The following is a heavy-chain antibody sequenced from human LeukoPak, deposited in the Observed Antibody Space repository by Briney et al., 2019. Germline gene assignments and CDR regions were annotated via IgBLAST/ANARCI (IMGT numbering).Heavy chain of an antibody. D-gene: IGHD4-11*01. CDR1: GGSISSYY. CDR2: IYYSGST. V-gene: IGHV4-59*01. J-gene: IGHJ6*03. Sequence: TSETLSLTCTVSGGSISSYYWSWIRQPPGKGLEWIGYIYYSGSTNYNPSLKSRVTISVDTSKNQFSLKLSSVTAADTAVYYCARNDYSNYDAYYYYMDVWGKGTTVTVSS. CDR3: ARNDYSNYDAYYYYMDV.